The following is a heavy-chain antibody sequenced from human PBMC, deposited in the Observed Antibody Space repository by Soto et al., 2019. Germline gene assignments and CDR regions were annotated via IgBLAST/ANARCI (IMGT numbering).Heavy chain of an antibody. Sequence: GASVKVSCKASGYTFTSHDINWVRQATGQGLEWMGWMNPNSGNTGYAQKFQGRVTMTRNTSISTAYMELSSLRSEDTAVYYCARQSRYCSGGSCLLHAFDIWGQGTMVTVSS. V-gene: IGHV1-8*01. CDR3: ARQSRYCSGGSCLLHAFDI. D-gene: IGHD2-15*01. CDR2: MNPNSGNT. J-gene: IGHJ3*02. CDR1: GYTFTSHD.